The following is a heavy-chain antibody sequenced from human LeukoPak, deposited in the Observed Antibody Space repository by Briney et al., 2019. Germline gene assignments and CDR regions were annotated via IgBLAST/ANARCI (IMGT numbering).Heavy chain of an antibody. J-gene: IGHJ4*02. CDR3: ARDGTSTDDY. CDR1: GYTFSNFG. Sequence: ASVKVSCKASGYTFSNFGINWVRPAPGQGLEWMGWISGNNDNPNYGQKFQGRFTVTTDSSTNTAYMELRNLRFDDTAVYYCARDGTSTDDYWGQGTLSPSPQ. CDR2: ISGNNDNP. V-gene: IGHV1-18*01. D-gene: IGHD2-2*01.